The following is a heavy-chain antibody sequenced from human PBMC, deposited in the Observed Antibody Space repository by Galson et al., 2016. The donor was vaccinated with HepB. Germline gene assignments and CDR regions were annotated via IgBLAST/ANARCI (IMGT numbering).Heavy chain of an antibody. CDR1: GFNFYGYW. J-gene: IGHJ4*02. CDR2: ISDSSTYI. V-gene: IGHV3-21*01. Sequence: SLRLSCAAAGFNFYGYWMSWVRQAPGKGPAWVSSISDSSTYIYYADSVKGRFTISRDNAKNSLYLQMNSLRAEDTAVYYCAIFCSSTSCYAPTSFDYWGQGTLVTVSS. CDR3: AIFCSSTSCYAPTSFDY. D-gene: IGHD2-2*01.